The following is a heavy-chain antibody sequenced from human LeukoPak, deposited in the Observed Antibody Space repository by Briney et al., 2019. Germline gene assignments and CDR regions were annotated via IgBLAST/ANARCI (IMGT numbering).Heavy chain of an antibody. J-gene: IGHJ3*02. V-gene: IGHV4-61*01. Sequence: SETLSLTCTVSGGSISSGSYYWSWIRQHPGKGLEWIGYIYYSGSTNYNPSLKSRVTISVDTSKNQFSLKLSSVTAADTAVYYCARHRYYYDSSGYYAYPDAFDIWGQGTMVTVSS. CDR2: IYYSGST. CDR1: GGSISSGSYY. D-gene: IGHD3-22*01. CDR3: ARHRYYYDSSGYYAYPDAFDI.